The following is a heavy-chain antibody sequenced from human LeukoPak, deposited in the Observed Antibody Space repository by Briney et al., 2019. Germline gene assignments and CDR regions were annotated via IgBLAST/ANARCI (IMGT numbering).Heavy chain of an antibody. CDR1: GGSFSGYY. CDR3: ARGRVVPATFDY. D-gene: IGHD2-2*01. CDR2: INHSGST. V-gene: IGHV4-34*01. J-gene: IGHJ4*02. Sequence: SETLSLTCAVYGGSFSGYYWSWIRQPPGKGLEWIGEINHSGSTNYNPSLKSRVTISVDTSKNQFSLKLSSVTAADTAVYYCARGRVVPATFDYWGQGTLVIVSS.